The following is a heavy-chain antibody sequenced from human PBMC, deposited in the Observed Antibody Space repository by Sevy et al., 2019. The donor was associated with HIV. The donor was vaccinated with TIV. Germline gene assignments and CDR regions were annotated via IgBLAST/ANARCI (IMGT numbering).Heavy chain of an antibody. CDR2: IYSGGST. J-gene: IGHJ6*02. Sequence: GRSLRLSCAASGFTVSSNYMSWVRQAPGKGLEWVSVIYSGGSTYYADSVKGRFTISRDNSKNTLYLQMNSLRAEDTAVYYCARDLYDSSGYYYRDYYYYGMDVWGQGTTVTVSS. D-gene: IGHD3-22*01. V-gene: IGHV3-53*01. CDR1: GFTVSSNY. CDR3: ARDLYDSSGYYYRDYYYYGMDV.